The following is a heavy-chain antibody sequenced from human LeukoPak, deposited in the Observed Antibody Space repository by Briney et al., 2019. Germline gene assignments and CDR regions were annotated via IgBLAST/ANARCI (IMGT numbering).Heavy chain of an antibody. D-gene: IGHD1-26*01. J-gene: IGHJ4*02. V-gene: IGHV3-21*01. CDR2: ISTSSSYI. CDR1: GFTFSSYD. Sequence: PGGSLRLSCAASGFTFSSYDMSWVRQAPRKGLEWVSSISTSSSYIYYADSVKGRFTISRDNAKNSLYLQMNSLRAEDTAVYYCARDPAVGARTNHLHWGQGTLVTVSS. CDR3: ARDPAVGARTNHLH.